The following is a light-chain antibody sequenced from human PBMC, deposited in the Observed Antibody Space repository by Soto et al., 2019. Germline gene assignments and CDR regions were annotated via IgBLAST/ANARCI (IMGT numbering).Light chain of an antibody. CDR1: TSDVGTYNL. Sequence: QSALTQPASVSGSPGQSITISCTGTTSDVGTYNLVSWYQQYPGKAPQVVISEVTKRPSGVSDRFSGSKSGNMTSLTISGLQAEDEADYYCRSYAGTGTWIFGGGTKLTVL. V-gene: IGLV2-23*02. CDR3: RSYAGTGTWI. J-gene: IGLJ2*01. CDR2: EVT.